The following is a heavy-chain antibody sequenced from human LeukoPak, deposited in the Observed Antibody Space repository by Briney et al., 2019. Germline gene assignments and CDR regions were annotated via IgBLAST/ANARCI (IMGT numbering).Heavy chain of an antibody. Sequence: GGSLRLSCAASGFTFSSYGMHWVRQAPGKGREWVAVISYDGSNKYYADSVKGRFTISRDNSKNTLYLQMNSLSAEDTAVYYCAKDRYYGSGSYNLDYWGQGTLVTVSS. CDR3: AKDRYYGSGSYNLDY. CDR1: GFTFSSYG. J-gene: IGHJ4*02. CDR2: ISYDGSNK. D-gene: IGHD3-10*01. V-gene: IGHV3-30*18.